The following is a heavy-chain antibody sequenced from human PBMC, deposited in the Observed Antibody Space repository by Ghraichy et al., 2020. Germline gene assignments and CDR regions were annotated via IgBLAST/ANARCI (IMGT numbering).Heavy chain of an antibody. CDR3: ARHLNSGYDLYYFDY. CDR2: IYYSGST. V-gene: IGHV4-59*08. Sequence: SETLSLTCTVSGGSISSYYWSWIRQPPGKGLEWIGYIYYSGSTNYNPSLKSRVTISVDTSKNQFSLKLSSVTAADTAVYYCARHLNSGYDLYYFDYWGQGTLVTVSS. D-gene: IGHD5-12*01. J-gene: IGHJ4*02. CDR1: GGSISSYY.